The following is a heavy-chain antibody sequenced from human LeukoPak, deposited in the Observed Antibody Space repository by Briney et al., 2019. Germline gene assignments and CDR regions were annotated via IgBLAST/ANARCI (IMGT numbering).Heavy chain of an antibody. CDR2: IRSKANSYAT. V-gene: IGHV3-73*01. CDR3: ARRAGAYSHPYDY. CDR1: GFTFSGSA. D-gene: IGHD4/OR15-4a*01. Sequence: GGSLRLSCAASGFTFSGSAMHWVRQASGKGLEWVGRIRSKANSYATAYAASVKGRFTISRDDSKNTAYLQMNSLKTEDTAVYYCARRAGAYSHPYDYWGQGTLVTVSS. J-gene: IGHJ4*02.